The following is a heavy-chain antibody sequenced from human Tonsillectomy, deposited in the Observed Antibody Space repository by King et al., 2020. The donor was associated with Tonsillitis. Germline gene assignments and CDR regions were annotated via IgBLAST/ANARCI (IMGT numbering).Heavy chain of an antibody. CDR1: GDSVSSNSAA. D-gene: IGHD3-22*01. CDR2: TYYRSKWYN. Sequence: VQLQQSGPGLVKPSQTLSLTCAISGDSVSSNSAAWNWIRQSPSRGLEWLGRTYYRSKWYNDYAVSVKSRITINPDTSKNQFSLQLNSVTPEDTAVYYCAGAYYYDSSGYLVAKYYYGMDVWGQGTTVTVSS. CDR3: AGAYYYDSSGYLVAKYYYGMDV. J-gene: IGHJ6*02. V-gene: IGHV6-1*01.